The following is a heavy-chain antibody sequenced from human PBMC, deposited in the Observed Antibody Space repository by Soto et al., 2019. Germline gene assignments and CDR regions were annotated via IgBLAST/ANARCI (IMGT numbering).Heavy chain of an antibody. Sequence: QVQLVQSGAEVKTPGSSVKVSCKASGGTFSSYSINWVRQAPGQGIEWMGEIIPIFGTANYAQKFQGRVTITADSSTSTAYMELSSLRSEDTAGYYCARDGGSHSGGIDYWGQGTLVTVSS. CDR1: GGTFSSYS. J-gene: IGHJ4*02. D-gene: IGHD1-26*01. CDR3: ARDGGSHSGGIDY. CDR2: IIPIFGTA. V-gene: IGHV1-69*01.